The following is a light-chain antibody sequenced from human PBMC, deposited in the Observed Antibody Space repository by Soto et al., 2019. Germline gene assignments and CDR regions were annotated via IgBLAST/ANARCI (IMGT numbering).Light chain of an antibody. V-gene: IGKV3-15*01. CDR2: GAS. Sequence: EIVMTQSPATLSVSPGARATLSCRASQSVSSNLAWYQQKPGQAPRLLIYGASTRATGIPARFSGSGSGTEFTLTISSLQSEDFAVYYCQQYHDWPPYTFGQGTKVDI. CDR1: QSVSSN. J-gene: IGKJ2*01. CDR3: QQYHDWPPYT.